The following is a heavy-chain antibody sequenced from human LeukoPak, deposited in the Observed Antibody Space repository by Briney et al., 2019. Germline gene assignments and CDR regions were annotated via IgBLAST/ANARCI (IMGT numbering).Heavy chain of an antibody. CDR2: IYHSGST. CDR1: GGSISSSNW. J-gene: IGHJ6*04. CDR3: ARAGYSSGPYYYYYGMGV. Sequence: PSGTLSLTCAVSGGSISSSNWWSWVRQPPGKGLEWIGEIYHSGSTNYNPSLKSRVTISVDKSKNQFSLKLSSVTAADTAVYYCARAGYSSGPYYYYYGMGVWGKGTTVTVSS. D-gene: IGHD6-19*01. V-gene: IGHV4-4*02.